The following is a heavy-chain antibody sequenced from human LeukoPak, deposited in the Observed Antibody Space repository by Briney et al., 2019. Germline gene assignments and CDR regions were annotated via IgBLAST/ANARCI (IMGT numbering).Heavy chain of an antibody. J-gene: IGHJ4*02. CDR1: GFTFSHYA. V-gene: IGHV3-30*04. CDR2: ISYDGSNK. CDR3: ARDLSPLGYSGFDY. Sequence: GGSLRLSCAASGFTFSHYAIHWVRQAPGKGLEWVAVISYDGSNKYYAASVKGRITVSRDNSRNTLYLQMNSLGAEDTAVYYCARDLSPLGYSGFDYWGQGALVTVSS. D-gene: IGHD5-12*01.